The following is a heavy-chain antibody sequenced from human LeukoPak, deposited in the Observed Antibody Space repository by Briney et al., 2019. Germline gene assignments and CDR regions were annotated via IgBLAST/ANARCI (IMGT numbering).Heavy chain of an antibody. Sequence: GGSLRLSCAASGFTVSSNYMSWVRQAPGKGLGWVSVIYSGGRTYYADSAKGRFTISRDNSKNTMYLQMNSLRAEDTAVYYCARGLRMDWFDPWGQGTLVTVSS. V-gene: IGHV3-66*02. CDR3: ARGLRMDWFDP. CDR1: GFTVSSNY. J-gene: IGHJ5*02. CDR2: IYSGGRT. D-gene: IGHD1-14*01.